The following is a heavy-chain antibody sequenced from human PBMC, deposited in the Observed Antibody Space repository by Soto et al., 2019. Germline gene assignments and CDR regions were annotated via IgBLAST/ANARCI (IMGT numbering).Heavy chain of an antibody. CDR2: IYYSGST. CDR3: ARVGYGVDY. J-gene: IGHJ4*02. V-gene: IGHV4-59*01. D-gene: IGHD5-12*01. Sequence: SETLSLTCTVSGGSISSYYWSWIRQPPGKGLEWIGYIYYSGSTSYNPSLKSRVTISVDTSKNQFSLKLSSVTAADTAVYYCARVGYGVDYWGQGTLVTVSS. CDR1: GGSISSYY.